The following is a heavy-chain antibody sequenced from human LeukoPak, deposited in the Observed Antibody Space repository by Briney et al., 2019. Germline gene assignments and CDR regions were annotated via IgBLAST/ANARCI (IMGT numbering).Heavy chain of an antibody. Sequence: SGGSLRLSCAASGFTFSSYGMHWVRQAPGKGLEWVAFIRYDGSNKYYADSVKGRFTISRDNSKNTLYLQMNSLRAEDTAVYYCATLYSSSWTNDYWGQGTLVTVSS. CDR3: ATLYSSSWTNDY. J-gene: IGHJ4*02. CDR2: IRYDGSNK. CDR1: GFTFSSYG. V-gene: IGHV3-30*02. D-gene: IGHD6-13*01.